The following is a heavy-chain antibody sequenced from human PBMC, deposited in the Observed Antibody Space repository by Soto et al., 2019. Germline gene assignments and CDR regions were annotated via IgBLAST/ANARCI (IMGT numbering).Heavy chain of an antibody. D-gene: IGHD1-26*01. V-gene: IGHV3-21*01. CDR3: ARAAIVGATSYGMDV. CDR1: GFTFSSYS. CDR2: ISSSSSYI. Sequence: PGGSLRLSCAASGFTFSSYSMNWVRQAPGKGLEWVSSISSSSSYIYYADSVKGRFTISRDNAKNSLYLQMNSLRAEDTAVYYCARAAIVGATSYGMDVWGQGPRSLST. J-gene: IGHJ6*02.